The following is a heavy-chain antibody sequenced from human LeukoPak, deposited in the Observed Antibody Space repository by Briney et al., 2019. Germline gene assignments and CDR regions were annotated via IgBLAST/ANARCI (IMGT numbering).Heavy chain of an antibody. Sequence: SETLSLTCTVSGGSISSYYWSWIRRPAGKGLEWIGRIHTSGSTNYNPSLKSRVTISVDKSKNQFSLKLSSVTAADTAVYYCARDLTTFTRGWYYFDYWGQGTLVTVSS. CDR2: IHTSGST. V-gene: IGHV4-4*07. J-gene: IGHJ4*02. D-gene: IGHD6-19*01. CDR1: GGSISSYY. CDR3: ARDLTTFTRGWYYFDY.